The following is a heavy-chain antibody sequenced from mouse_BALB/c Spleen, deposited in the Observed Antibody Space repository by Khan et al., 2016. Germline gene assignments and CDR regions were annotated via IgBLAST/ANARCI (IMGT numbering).Heavy chain of an antibody. V-gene: IGHV2-5-1*01. J-gene: IGHJ3*01. Sequence: VQLQESGPSLVQPSQSLSITCTVSGFSLTTYVVHWVRQSPGKGLEWLGVIWRGGNTDYNAAFMSRLRITKDNSKSHVFFKMNSLQADDTAIYXCAKVDYYDADVGWFAYWGQGSLVTVSA. D-gene: IGHD2-4*01. CDR2: IWRGGNT. CDR3: AKVDYYDADVGWFAY. CDR1: GFSLTTYV.